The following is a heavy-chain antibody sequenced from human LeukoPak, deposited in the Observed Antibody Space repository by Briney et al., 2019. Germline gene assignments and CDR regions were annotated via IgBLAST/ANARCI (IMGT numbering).Heavy chain of an antibody. Sequence: GSLRLSCAASGFTFSSYALSWVRQAPGKGLEWVSAISGSGGSAYYADSVKGRFTISRDNSKNTLYLQMNSLRAEDTAVYYCAKDAFPVVAGNFDYRGQGTLVTVSS. CDR2: ISGSGGSA. CDR3: AKDAFPVVAGNFDY. D-gene: IGHD6-19*01. J-gene: IGHJ4*02. CDR1: GFTFSSYA. V-gene: IGHV3-23*01.